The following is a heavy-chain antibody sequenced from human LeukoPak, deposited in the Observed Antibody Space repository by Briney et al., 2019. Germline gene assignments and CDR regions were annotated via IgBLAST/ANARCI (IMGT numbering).Heavy chain of an antibody. Sequence: SETLSLTCTVSGGSISSYYWGWIRQPARKGLEWIGRIYTSGSTNYNPSLKSRVTMSVDTSKNQFSLKLSSVTAADTAVYYCARDPELNGSGRWWNWIDPWGQGTLLTVSS. CDR1: GGSISSYY. CDR3: ARDPELNGSGRWWNWIDP. D-gene: IGHD3-10*01. V-gene: IGHV4-4*07. J-gene: IGHJ5*02. CDR2: IYTSGST.